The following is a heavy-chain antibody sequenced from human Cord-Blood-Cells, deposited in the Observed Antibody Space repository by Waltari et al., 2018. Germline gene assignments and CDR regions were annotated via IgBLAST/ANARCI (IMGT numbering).Heavy chain of an antibody. CDR2: IIPILGIA. V-gene: IGHV1-69*09. D-gene: IGHD3-3*01. CDR3: ARGLGDDFWSGYPDY. J-gene: IGHJ4*02. Sequence: QVQLVQSGAEVKKPGSSVKVSCKASGGTFSSYAISWVRQAPGQGLEWMGRIIPILGIANYAQKCQGRVTITADKSTSTAYMERSSLRSEDTAVYYCARGLGDDFWSGYPDYWGQGTLVTVSS. CDR1: GGTFSSYA.